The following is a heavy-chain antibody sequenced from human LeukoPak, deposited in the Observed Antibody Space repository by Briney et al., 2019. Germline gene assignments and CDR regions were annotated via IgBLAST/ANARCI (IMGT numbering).Heavy chain of an antibody. Sequence: GGSLRLSCAASGFTFSDYDMHWVRQVTGKGLEWVSSLHTAGDAHYSVSVRGRFIISRERSKTSFYLQMNSLRAGDSAVYYCARGVTMVRGVGEIYYFDSWGQGTLVTVSS. J-gene: IGHJ4*02. CDR3: ARGVTMVRGVGEIYYFDS. CDR1: GFTFSDYD. V-gene: IGHV3-13*01. CDR2: LHTAGDA. D-gene: IGHD3-10*01.